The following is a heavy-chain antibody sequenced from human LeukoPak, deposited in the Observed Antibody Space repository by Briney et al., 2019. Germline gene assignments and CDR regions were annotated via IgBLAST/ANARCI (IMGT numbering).Heavy chain of an antibody. Sequence: GGSLRLSCVVSGFTFDDYAMHWVRQTPGKGLEWVSGITWSGGIIGYADAVRGRFSISRDNARKSLYLEMNSLKTEDTALYYCVKDSEESTSLDAAFDMWGQGTMVTVSS. V-gene: IGHV3-9*01. CDR1: GFTFDDYA. D-gene: IGHD2-2*01. CDR3: VKDSEESTSLDAAFDM. CDR2: ITWSGGII. J-gene: IGHJ3*02.